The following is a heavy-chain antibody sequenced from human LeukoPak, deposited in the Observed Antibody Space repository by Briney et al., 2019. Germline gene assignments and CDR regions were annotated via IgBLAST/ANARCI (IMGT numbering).Heavy chain of an antibody. Sequence: GGSLRLSCAASGFTFSSYAMSWVRQAPGKGLEWVSAISGSGGSTYYADSMKGRFTISRDNSKNTLYLQMNSLRAEDTAVYYCAKSNGGMGYYFDYWGQGTLVTVSS. D-gene: IGHD4-23*01. V-gene: IGHV3-23*01. CDR3: AKSNGGMGYYFDY. CDR1: GFTFSSYA. CDR2: ISGSGGST. J-gene: IGHJ4*02.